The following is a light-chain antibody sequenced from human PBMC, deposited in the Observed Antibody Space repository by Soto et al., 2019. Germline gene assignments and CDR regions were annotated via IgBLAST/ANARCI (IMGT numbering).Light chain of an antibody. V-gene: IGKV3D-20*02. CDR3: QQRSNWPIT. J-gene: IGKJ5*01. CDR2: DVS. CDR1: QSVSSSY. Sequence: EILLTQSPGPLSLSPGERATLSCRASQSVSSSYLAWYQQKPGQAPRLLIYDVSNRATGTPARFSGSGSGTDFTLTISSLEPEDFAVYYCQQRSNWPITFGQGTRLEIK.